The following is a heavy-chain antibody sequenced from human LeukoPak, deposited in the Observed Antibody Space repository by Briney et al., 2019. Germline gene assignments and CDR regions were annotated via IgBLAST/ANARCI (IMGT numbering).Heavy chain of an antibody. CDR1: GFTFSSYA. V-gene: IGHV3-30*01. Sequence: TGGSLRLSCAASGFTFSSYAMHWVRQAPGKGLEWVAVISYDGSNKYYADSVKGRFTISRGNSKNTLYLQMNSLRAEDTAVYYCARESIAAFVRWFDPWDQGTLVTVSS. CDR2: ISYDGSNK. CDR3: ARESIAAFVRWFDP. J-gene: IGHJ5*02. D-gene: IGHD6-6*01.